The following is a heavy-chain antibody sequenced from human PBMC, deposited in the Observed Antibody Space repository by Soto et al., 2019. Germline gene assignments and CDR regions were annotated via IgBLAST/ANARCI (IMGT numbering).Heavy chain of an antibody. CDR3: ASCLGGSSSSYRIDY. J-gene: IGHJ4*02. Sequence: QVQLVQSGAEVKKPGSSVKVSCKASGGTFSSYTISWVRQAPGQGLEWMGRIIPILGIANYAQKFQGRVTITADKSTSTAYMELSSLRSEDTAVYYCASCLGGSSSSYRIDYWGQGTLVTVSS. D-gene: IGHD6-6*01. CDR2: IIPILGIA. CDR1: GGTFSSYT. V-gene: IGHV1-69*02.